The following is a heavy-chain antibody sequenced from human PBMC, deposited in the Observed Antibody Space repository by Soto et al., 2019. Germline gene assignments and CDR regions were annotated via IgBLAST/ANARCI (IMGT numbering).Heavy chain of an antibody. Sequence: GGSLRLSCAASGFTFSSYAMSWVRQAPGKGLEWVSAISGSGGSTYYADSVKGRFTISRDNSKNTLYLQMNSLRAEDTAVYYCAKPTRRDYDILTGYYINYYYMDVWGKGTTVTVSS. V-gene: IGHV3-23*01. CDR2: ISGSGGST. CDR3: AKPTRRDYDILTGYYINYYYMDV. J-gene: IGHJ6*03. CDR1: GFTFSSYA. D-gene: IGHD3-9*01.